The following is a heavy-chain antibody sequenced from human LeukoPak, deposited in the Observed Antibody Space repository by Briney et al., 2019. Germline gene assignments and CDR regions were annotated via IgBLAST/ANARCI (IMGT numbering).Heavy chain of an antibody. CDR2: FDPEDGET. Sequence: ASVKVSCKVSGYTLTELSMHWVRQAPGKGLEWMGGFDPEDGETIYAQKFQGRVTMTEDTSTDTAYMELSSLRSEDMAVYYCATGGSSWYTWFDPWGQGTLVTVSP. D-gene: IGHD6-13*01. J-gene: IGHJ5*02. CDR3: ATGGSSWYTWFDP. CDR1: GYTLTELS. V-gene: IGHV1-24*01.